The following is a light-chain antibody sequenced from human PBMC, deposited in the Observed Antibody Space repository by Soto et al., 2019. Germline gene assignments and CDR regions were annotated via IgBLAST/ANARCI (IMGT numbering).Light chain of an antibody. V-gene: IGLV2-8*01. J-gene: IGLJ2*01. CDR3: SSYEGSNSLL. CDR1: SSDIGRYFH. CDR2: EVY. Sequence: QSVLTQPPSASGSPGQSVTISCTGTSSDIGRYFHVSWYQQYPGKAPKLIIFEVYKRPSGAPDRFSGSRSGNTASLTVSGLQAEDEADYYCSSYEGSNSLLFGGGTQLTVL.